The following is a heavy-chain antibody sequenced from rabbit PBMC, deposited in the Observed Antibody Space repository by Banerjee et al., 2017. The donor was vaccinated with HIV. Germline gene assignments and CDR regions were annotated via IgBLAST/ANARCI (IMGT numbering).Heavy chain of an antibody. CDR2: IYTTSGST. V-gene: IGHV1S43*01. D-gene: IGHD8-1*01. CDR1: GIDFSSYYR. CDR3: VRAGVYAGSSYFNL. J-gene: IGHJ4*01. Sequence: QEQVVEFGGGLVTLGGSLKLSCKASGIDFSSYYRMCWVRQAPGRGLELIACIYTTSGSTWYASWVNGRFTISRSTSLNTVDLQMTSLTAADTATYFCVRAGVYAGSSYFNLWGQGTLVTVS.